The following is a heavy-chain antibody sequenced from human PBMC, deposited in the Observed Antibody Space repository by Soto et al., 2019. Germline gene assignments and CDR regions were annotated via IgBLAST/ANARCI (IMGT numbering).Heavy chain of an antibody. Sequence: PSETLSVTCAVSGGSISSGGYSWSWIRQAPGKGLEWIGYIYHSGSTYYNPSLKSRVTISVDRSKNQFSLKLSSVTAADTAVYYCAGQAAGDFDNWGQGTLVTVSS. CDR2: IYHSGST. J-gene: IGHJ4*02. D-gene: IGHD3-10*01. V-gene: IGHV4-30-2*01. CDR3: AGQAAGDFDN. CDR1: GGSISSGGYS.